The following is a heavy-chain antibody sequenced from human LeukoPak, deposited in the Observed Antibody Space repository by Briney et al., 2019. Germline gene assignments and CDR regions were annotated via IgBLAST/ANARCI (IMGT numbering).Heavy chain of an antibody. CDR3: ATDNYSSGWYDYYYYYGMDV. D-gene: IGHD6-19*01. J-gene: IGHJ6*04. CDR1: GYTLTELS. CDR2: FDPDDGET. V-gene: IGHV1-24*01. Sequence: ASVKVSCKVSGYTLTELSMHWVRQAPGKGLEWMGGFDPDDGETIYAQKFQGRVTMTEDTSTDTAYMELSSLRSEDTAVYYCATDNYSSGWYDYYYYYGMDVWGKGTTVTVSS.